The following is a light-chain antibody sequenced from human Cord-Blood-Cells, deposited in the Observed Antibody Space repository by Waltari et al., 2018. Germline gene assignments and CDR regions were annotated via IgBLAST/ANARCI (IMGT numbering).Light chain of an antibody. CDR3: CSYAGSYNWV. Sequence: QSALTQPRSVSGSPGQSVTISCTGTRRDVGGYNYVPWYQQHPGKAPKLMIYDVSKRPSGVPDRFSGSKSGNTASLTISGLQAEDEADYYCCSYAGSYNWVFGGGTKLTVL. V-gene: IGLV2-11*01. CDR1: RRDVGGYNY. J-gene: IGLJ3*02. CDR2: DVS.